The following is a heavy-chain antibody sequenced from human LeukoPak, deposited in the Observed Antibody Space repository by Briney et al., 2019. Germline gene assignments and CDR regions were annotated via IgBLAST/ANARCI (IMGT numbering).Heavy chain of an antibody. Sequence: GGSLRLSCAASGFTFSSYGMHWVRQAPGKGLEWVAVIWYDGGNKYYADSVKGRFTISRDNSKNTLYLQMNSLRAEDTAVYYCARKLDEYCSSTSCYDAFDIWGQGTMVTVSS. V-gene: IGHV3-33*01. CDR2: IWYDGGNK. CDR1: GFTFSSYG. D-gene: IGHD2-2*01. J-gene: IGHJ3*02. CDR3: ARKLDEYCSSTSCYDAFDI.